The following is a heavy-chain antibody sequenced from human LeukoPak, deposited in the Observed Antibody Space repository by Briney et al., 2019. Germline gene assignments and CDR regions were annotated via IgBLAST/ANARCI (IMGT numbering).Heavy chain of an antibody. V-gene: IGHV3-7*01. D-gene: IGHD2-15*01. J-gene: IGHJ6*02. CDR1: GYPFSTYW. CDR3: ASYYFTVGRCSLGDGMVA. Sequence: PGGSLRLCCAASGYPFSTYWRIWVRQAPGKGLERVDNINQDGGEMHFVDCMKGRFTSSRANAKTSQYLQRNSLRAKDTAVYYCASYYFTVGRCSLGDGMVAWGQGATVTVSS. CDR2: INQDGGEM.